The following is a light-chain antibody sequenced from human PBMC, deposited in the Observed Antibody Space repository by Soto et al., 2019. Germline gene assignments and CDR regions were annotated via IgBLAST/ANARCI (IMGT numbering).Light chain of an antibody. CDR2: DAS. V-gene: IGKV3D-15*01. CDR3: QQYKSYPIT. CDR1: QSVSSY. J-gene: IGKJ5*01. Sequence: NVMTQSPATVSVSPGERATLSCRASQSVSSYLAWYQQKPGQAPRLLIYDASNRATGIPARFSGSGSGTDFTLTISSLQPDDFATYYCQQYKSYPITFGQGTRLEIK.